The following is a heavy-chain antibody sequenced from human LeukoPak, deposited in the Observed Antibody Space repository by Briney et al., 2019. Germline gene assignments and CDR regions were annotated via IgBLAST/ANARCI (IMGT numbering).Heavy chain of an antibody. Sequence: ASVKVSCKASGGTFSSYAISWVRQAPGQGLEWMGGIIPIFGTANYAQKFQGRVTITADESTSTAYMELSSLRSEDTAVYYCARGYYYDSSGYYPRDPLSSYYFDYRGQGTLVTVSS. J-gene: IGHJ4*02. D-gene: IGHD3-22*01. CDR1: GGTFSSYA. CDR2: IIPIFGTA. V-gene: IGHV1-69*13. CDR3: ARGYYYDSSGYYPRDPLSSYYFDY.